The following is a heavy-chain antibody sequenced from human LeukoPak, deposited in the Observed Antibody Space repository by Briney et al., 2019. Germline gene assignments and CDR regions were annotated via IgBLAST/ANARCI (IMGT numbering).Heavy chain of an antibody. D-gene: IGHD2-15*01. Sequence: GGSLRLSCAASGFTFSSYAMHWVRQAPGKGLEYVSAISSNGGSTYYANSVKGRFTISRDNSKNTLYLQMNSLRAEDTAVYYCARVTGYCSGGSCSDAFDIWGQGTMVTVSS. CDR3: ARVTGYCSGGSCSDAFDI. CDR2: ISSNGGST. J-gene: IGHJ3*02. V-gene: IGHV3-64*01. CDR1: GFTFSSYA.